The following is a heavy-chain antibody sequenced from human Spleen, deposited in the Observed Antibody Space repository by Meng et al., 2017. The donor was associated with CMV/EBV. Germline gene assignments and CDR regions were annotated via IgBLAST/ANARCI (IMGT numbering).Heavy chain of an antibody. CDR3: ARRQRSIIMIRGSYGMDV. CDR1: GFTFRNFA. D-gene: IGHD3-10*01. CDR2: IDSGGST. V-gene: IGHV3-66*02. J-gene: IGHJ6*02. Sequence: GESLKISCAASGFTFRNFAMTWVGQAPGKGLEWVSVIDSGGSTYYAESVKGRFTISIDNPKNTLYLQINSLRAEDTAVYYCARRQRSIIMIRGSYGMDVWGQGTTVTVSS.